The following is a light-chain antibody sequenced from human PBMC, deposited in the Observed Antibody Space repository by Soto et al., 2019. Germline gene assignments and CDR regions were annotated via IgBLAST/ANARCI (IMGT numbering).Light chain of an antibody. CDR1: QSINNNY. CDR3: QQYGGAPRT. J-gene: IGKJ1*01. CDR2: GAS. Sequence: EIVWTQSPGTLSLSPGERATLSCRASQSINNNYLAWYQQKRGQAPRLLIYGASSRATGIPDRFSGSGSGTDFTRTISRLEPEGFAVYYCQQYGGAPRTFGQGPKVEIK. V-gene: IGKV3-20*01.